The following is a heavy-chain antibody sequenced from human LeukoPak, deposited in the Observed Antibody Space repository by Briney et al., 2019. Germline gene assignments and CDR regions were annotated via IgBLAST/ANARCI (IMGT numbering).Heavy chain of an antibody. CDR2: IYHSGST. Sequence: PSETLSLTCTVSGYSISSGYYWGWIRQPPGKGLEWIGSIYHSGSTYYNPSLKSRVTISVDTSKNQFSLKLSSVTAADTAVYYCARRGQGDGITGTTGDFDYWGQGTLVTVSS. V-gene: IGHV4-38-2*02. D-gene: IGHD1-20*01. CDR3: ARRGQGDGITGTTGDFDY. J-gene: IGHJ4*02. CDR1: GYSISSGYY.